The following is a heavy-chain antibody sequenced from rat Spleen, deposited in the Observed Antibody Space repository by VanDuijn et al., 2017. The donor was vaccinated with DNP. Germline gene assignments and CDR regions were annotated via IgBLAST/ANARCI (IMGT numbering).Heavy chain of an antibody. CDR3: ARGGLYYFDY. CDR2: ISYEGSST. J-gene: IGHJ2*01. D-gene: IGHD1-2*01. Sequence: EVQLVESGGGLVQPGRSLKVSCAVSGFTFSNYYMAWVRQAPKKGLELVAYISYEGSSTYYPDSVKGRFTISRDNSKNTLYLQMNSLRSEDTATYYCARGGLYYFDYWGQGVMVTVSS. CDR1: GFTFSNYY. V-gene: IGHV5-22*01.